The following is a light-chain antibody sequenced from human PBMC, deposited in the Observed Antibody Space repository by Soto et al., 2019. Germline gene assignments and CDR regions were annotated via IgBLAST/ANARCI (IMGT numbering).Light chain of an antibody. Sequence: EIVLTQSTATLSLSPGERATLSCRASQSVSSYLAWYQQKPGQAPRLLIHDASNWATGIPARFSGSGSGTDFTLTIISLEPEDLAVYYCQQRSNWPPTFGQGNKVEIK. CDR1: QSVSSY. CDR3: QQRSNWPPT. CDR2: DAS. V-gene: IGKV3-11*01. J-gene: IGKJ1*01.